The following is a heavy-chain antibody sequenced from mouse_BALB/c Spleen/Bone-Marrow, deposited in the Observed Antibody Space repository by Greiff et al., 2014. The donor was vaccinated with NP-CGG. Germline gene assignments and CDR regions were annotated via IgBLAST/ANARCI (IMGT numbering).Heavy chain of an antibody. CDR1: GFTFSSYG. J-gene: IGHJ3*01. Sequence: DVMLVESGGALVKPGGSLKLSCAASGFTFSSYGMSWVRQTPGKRLEWVATISSGDGYTYYPDSVKGRFTISRDNAKNTLYLQMSSLTSEDSAMYYCARQRGGGYYGFFAYWGQGTLVTVSA. D-gene: IGHD1-1*01. CDR2: ISSGDGYT. CDR3: ARQRGGGYYGFFAY. V-gene: IGHV5-6*02.